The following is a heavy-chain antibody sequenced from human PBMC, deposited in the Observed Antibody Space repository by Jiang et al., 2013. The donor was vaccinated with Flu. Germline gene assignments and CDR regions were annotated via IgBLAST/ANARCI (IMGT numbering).Heavy chain of an antibody. D-gene: IGHD4-17*01. Sequence: VVQTGRSLTLSCAVSGFTFSSYGMHWVRQAPGKGLEWVAVISYDGNNKYYADSVKGRFTISRDNSKNTLLLQMNSLRAEDTAVYYCAKGGYGDYGEWEDIWGQGTMVTVSS. CDR3: AKGGYGDYGEWEDI. V-gene: IGHV3-30*18. CDR2: ISYDGNNK. J-gene: IGHJ3*02. CDR1: GFTFSSYG.